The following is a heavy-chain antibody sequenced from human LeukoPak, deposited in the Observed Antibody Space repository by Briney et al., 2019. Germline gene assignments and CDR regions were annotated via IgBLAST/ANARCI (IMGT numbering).Heavy chain of an antibody. CDR2: ISNTGTNT. Sequence: GSLRLSCATSGFTFSSYAVAWVRQAPGKGLEWVSSISNTGTNTYYADSVKGRFTISRDNSKNTLSLQMNSLTAEDTAVYYCAARRGYYHYMDVWGKGTTVTVSS. CDR3: AARRGYYHYMDV. D-gene: IGHD3-3*01. V-gene: IGHV3-23*01. CDR1: GFTFSSYA. J-gene: IGHJ6*03.